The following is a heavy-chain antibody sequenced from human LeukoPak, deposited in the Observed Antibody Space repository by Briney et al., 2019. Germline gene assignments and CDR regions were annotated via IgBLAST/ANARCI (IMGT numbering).Heavy chain of an antibody. CDR1: GYTFTGYY. Sequence: ASVKVSCKASGYTFTGYYMHWVRQAPGQGLEWMGWINPNSGGTNYAQKFQGRVAMTRDTSISTAYMELSRLRSDGTAVYYCASFPLGNDILTGYFTDPFDYWGQGTLVTVSS. CDR2: INPNSGGT. D-gene: IGHD3-9*01. V-gene: IGHV1-2*02. J-gene: IGHJ4*02. CDR3: ASFPLGNDILTGYFTDPFDY.